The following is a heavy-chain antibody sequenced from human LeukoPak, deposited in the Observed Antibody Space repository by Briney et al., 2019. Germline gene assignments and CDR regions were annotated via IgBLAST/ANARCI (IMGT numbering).Heavy chain of an antibody. CDR1: GFAFSSYE. D-gene: IGHD2-15*01. V-gene: IGHV3-48*03. Sequence: SLRLSCAASGFAFSSYEMNWVRQAPGKGLDWVSFISSSGTTIYYADSVQGRFTISRDNAKKSVYLQMNSLRVEDTAVYYCVRDWGYCRGNTCYFDSWGQGTLVTVSS. CDR2: ISSSGTTI. CDR3: VRDWGYCRGNTCYFDS. J-gene: IGHJ4*02.